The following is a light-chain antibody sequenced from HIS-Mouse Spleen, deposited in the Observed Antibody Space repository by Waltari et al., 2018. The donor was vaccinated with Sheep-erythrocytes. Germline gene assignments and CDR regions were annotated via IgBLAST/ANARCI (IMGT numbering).Light chain of an antibody. CDR3: QQYDNLPLT. J-gene: IGKJ4*01. V-gene: IGKV1-33*01. CDR1: QDISNY. Sequence: DIQMTQSTSSLSASVGDRVTITCQASQDISNYLNWYQQKPGKAPKLLIYDASNLETGVPSRCSGSGSGTDFTFTISSLQPEDIATYYCQQYDNLPLTVGGGTK. CDR2: DAS.